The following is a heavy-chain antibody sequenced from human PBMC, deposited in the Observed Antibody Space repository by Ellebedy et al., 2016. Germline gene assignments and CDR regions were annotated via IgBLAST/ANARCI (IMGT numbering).Heavy chain of an antibody. CDR2: ISWNSGRV. D-gene: IGHD6-19*01. CDR3: AREGHSSGHAGDFDV. J-gene: IGHJ4*02. V-gene: IGHV3-9*01. CDR1: GFTFDEYA. Sequence: SLKISXAASGFTFDEYAMHWVRQGPERGLEWVAGISWNSGRVDYGDSVKGRFTISRDNPTNTVYLQMDSLRPEDAAVYYCAREGHSSGHAGDFDVWGQGTLVTVSS.